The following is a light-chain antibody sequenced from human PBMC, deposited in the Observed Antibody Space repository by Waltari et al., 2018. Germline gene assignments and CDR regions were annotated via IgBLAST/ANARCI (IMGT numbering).Light chain of an antibody. CDR2: GSN. J-gene: IGKJ1*01. CDR1: QSVRNT. CDR3: RHYVRLPAT. Sequence: RARQSVRNTIAGYQQSPGQAPRLLIYGSNSSATGTADRFSGGVYGADFSDNISRLEPEDFGVYDCRHYVRLPATFGEGTTVEIK. V-gene: IGKV3-20*01.